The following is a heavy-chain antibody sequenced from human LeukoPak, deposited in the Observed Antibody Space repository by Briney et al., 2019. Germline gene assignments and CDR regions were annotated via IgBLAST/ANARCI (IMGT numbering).Heavy chain of an antibody. D-gene: IGHD6-19*01. CDR1: GFTFSSYG. V-gene: IGHV3-33*01. CDR3: ARVSEDHTTGWYEGYFQH. CDR2: IWYDGSKT. J-gene: IGHJ1*01. Sequence: PGRSLRLSCAASGFTFSSYGMHWVRQAPGKGLEWVAVIWYDGSKTNYADSVKGRFTVSRDNSKNTLYLQMNSLRVEDTAVYFRARVSEDHTTGWYEGYFQHWGHRTLVTVSS.